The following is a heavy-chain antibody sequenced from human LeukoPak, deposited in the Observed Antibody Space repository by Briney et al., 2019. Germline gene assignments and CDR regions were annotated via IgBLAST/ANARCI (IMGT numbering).Heavy chain of an antibody. CDR3: AKDNRRHYTSGPNPDSLH. J-gene: IGHJ4*02. Sequence: GGSLRLSCAASGFTFSSYWVHWVRQPPGKGLEWVSGISWNSGSIDYADSVKGRFTISRDNAKNSLYLQMNSLRVEDTAFYYCAKDNRRHYTSGPNPDSLHWGQGALVTVSS. CDR2: ISWNSGSI. D-gene: IGHD6-19*01. V-gene: IGHV3-9*01. CDR1: GFTFSSYW.